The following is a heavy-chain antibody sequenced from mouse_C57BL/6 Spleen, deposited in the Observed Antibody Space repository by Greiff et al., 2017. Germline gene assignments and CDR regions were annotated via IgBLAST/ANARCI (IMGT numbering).Heavy chain of an antibody. V-gene: IGHV1-50*01. Sequence: QVQLQQPGAELVKPGASVKLSCKASGYTFTSYWMQWVKQRPGQGLEWIGEIDPSDSYTNYNQKFKGKATLTVDTSSSTAYMQLSSLASEDSAVYYCARTSAGATYWGQGTLVTVSA. J-gene: IGHJ3*01. CDR1: GYTFTSYW. CDR2: IDPSDSYT. CDR3: ARTSAGATY. D-gene: IGHD6-1*01.